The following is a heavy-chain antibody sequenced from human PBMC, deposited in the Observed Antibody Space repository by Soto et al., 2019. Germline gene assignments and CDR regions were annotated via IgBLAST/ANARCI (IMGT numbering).Heavy chain of an antibody. J-gene: IGHJ4*02. CDR2: ISSSSSTI. Sequence: GGSLRLSCAASGFTFSSYSMNWVRQAPGKGLEWVSYISSSSSTIYYADSLKGRFTISRDNAKNSLFLQMNSLRAEDTAVYYCARDRFGYNWNDGGYWGQGTLVTVSS. CDR1: GFTFSSYS. D-gene: IGHD1-20*01. V-gene: IGHV3-48*01. CDR3: ARDRFGYNWNDGGY.